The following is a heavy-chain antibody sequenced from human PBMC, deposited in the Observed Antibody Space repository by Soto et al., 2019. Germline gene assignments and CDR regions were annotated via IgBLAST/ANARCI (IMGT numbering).Heavy chain of an antibody. Sequence: PSETLSLTCTVSGGSISRGDYYWSWIRQPPGKGPEWIGYIYYSGSTYYNPSLKSRVTISVDTSKNQFSLKLSSVTAADTAVYYCATESSAAASEDYYYGMDVWGQGTTVTVS. V-gene: IGHV4-30-4*01. CDR3: ATESSAAASEDYYYGMDV. CDR2: IYYSGST. D-gene: IGHD6-13*01. J-gene: IGHJ6*02. CDR1: GGSISRGDYY.